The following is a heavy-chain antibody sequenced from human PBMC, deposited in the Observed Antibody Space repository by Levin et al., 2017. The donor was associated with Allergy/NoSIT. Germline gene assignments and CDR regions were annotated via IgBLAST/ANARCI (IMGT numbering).Heavy chain of an antibody. Sequence: PGGSLRLSCAASGFTFSSYSMNWVRQAPGKGLEWVSYISSSSSTIYYADSVKGRFTISRDNAKNSLYLQMNSLRAEDTAVYYCARDRLGKALDYWGQGTLVTVSS. J-gene: IGHJ4*02. CDR3: ARDRLGKALDY. V-gene: IGHV3-48*01. CDR1: GFTFSSYS. D-gene: IGHD3-16*01. CDR2: ISSSSSTI.